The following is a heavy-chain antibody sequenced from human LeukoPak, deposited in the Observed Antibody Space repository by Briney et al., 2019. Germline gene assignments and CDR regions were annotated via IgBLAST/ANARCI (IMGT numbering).Heavy chain of an antibody. Sequence: ASVKVSCKASGYTFTSYAMHWVRQAPGQRLEWMGWINASNGNTKCSQKFQGRVTITRDTSASTAYMELSSLRSDDTAVYYCARDLGGSYYKDFGYWGQGTLVTVSS. CDR1: GYTFTSYA. J-gene: IGHJ4*02. V-gene: IGHV1-3*01. CDR2: INASNGNT. CDR3: ARDLGGSYYKDFGY. D-gene: IGHD1-26*01.